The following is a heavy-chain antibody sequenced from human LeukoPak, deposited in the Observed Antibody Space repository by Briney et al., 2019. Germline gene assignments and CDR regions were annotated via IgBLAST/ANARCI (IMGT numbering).Heavy chain of an antibody. V-gene: IGHV1-8*01. CDR1: GYTFTSYD. CDR3: ARDSYYDFWSGYYPTGYYGMDV. Sequence: ASVKVSCKASGYTFTSYDINWVRQATGQGLEWMGWMNPNSGNTGYAQKFQGRVTMTRNTSISTVYMELSSLRSEDAAVYYCARDSYYDFWSGYYPTGYYGMDVWGQGTTVTVSS. CDR2: MNPNSGNT. J-gene: IGHJ6*02. D-gene: IGHD3-3*01.